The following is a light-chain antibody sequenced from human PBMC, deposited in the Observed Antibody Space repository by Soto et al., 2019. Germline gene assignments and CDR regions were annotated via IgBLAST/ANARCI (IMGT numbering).Light chain of an antibody. CDR1: QSVSSN. CDR3: QQYNXWPIT. J-gene: IGKJ5*01. Sequence: EIVMTQSPATLSVSPGERATLSCRASQSVSSNLAWYQQKPGQAPRLLIYGASTRATGIPARFSGSGSGTEFTLTISSLQSEDFAVYNCQQYNXWPITFGQGTRLEIK. CDR2: GAS. V-gene: IGKV3-15*01.